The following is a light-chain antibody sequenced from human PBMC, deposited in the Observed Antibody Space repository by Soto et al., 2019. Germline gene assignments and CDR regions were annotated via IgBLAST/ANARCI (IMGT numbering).Light chain of an antibody. V-gene: IGLV2-14*01. CDR1: SSDVGGYNY. CDR2: DVS. J-gene: IGLJ1*01. CDR3: SAYTSSSTLYV. Sequence: QSALTQPASVSGSPGQSITISCTGTSSDVGGYNYVSWYQQHPGKSPKLMIYDVSNRPSGVSNRFYGSKSGNTASLTISGLQAEDEADYYSSAYTSSSTLYVFGTGTKVTVL.